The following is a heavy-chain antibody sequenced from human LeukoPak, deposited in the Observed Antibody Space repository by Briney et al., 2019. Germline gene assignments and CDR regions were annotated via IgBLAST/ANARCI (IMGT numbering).Heavy chain of an antibody. CDR1: GGSISSGGYY. V-gene: IGHV4-30-2*01. J-gene: IGHJ4*02. Sequence: SQTLSLTCTVSGGSISSGGYYWSWIRQPPGKGLEWIGFIQDGGSTSYNSSLKSRATISVDTSKKQFSLNLSSVTAADTAVYYCARGEDGTGDYRPTYFDSWGQGTLVTVSS. CDR2: IQDGGST. D-gene: IGHD4-17*01. CDR3: ARGEDGTGDYRPTYFDS.